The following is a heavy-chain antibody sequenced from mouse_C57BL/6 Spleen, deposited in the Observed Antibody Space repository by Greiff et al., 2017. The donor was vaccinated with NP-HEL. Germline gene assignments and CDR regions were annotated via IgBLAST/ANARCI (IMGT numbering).Heavy chain of an antibody. CDR3: VRTYYGSSPHWYFDV. CDR2: IRSKSNNYAT. D-gene: IGHD1-1*01. CDR1: GFSFNTYA. Sequence: GGGLVQPKGSLKLSCAASGFSFNTYAMNWVRQAPGKGLEWVARIRSKSNNYATYYADSVKDRFTISRDDSESMLYLQMNNLKTEDTAMYYCVRTYYGSSPHWYFDVWGTGTTVTVSS. J-gene: IGHJ1*03. V-gene: IGHV10-1*01.